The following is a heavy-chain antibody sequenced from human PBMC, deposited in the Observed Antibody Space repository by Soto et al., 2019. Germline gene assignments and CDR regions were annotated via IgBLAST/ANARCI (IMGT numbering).Heavy chain of an antibody. CDR2: IYYSGST. CDR1: GDSISSGCYY. J-gene: IGHJ4*02. V-gene: IGHV4-31*03. CDR3: ARGLSVTLFDF. Sequence: QVQLQESGPGLVQPSQTLSLACTVSGDSISSGCYYWSWIRQHPGKGLEWIGYIYYSGSTFYNPSLKSRVTISVDTSKNQFSLKLSSVTAADTAVYYCARGLSVTLFDFWGQGTLVTVSS. D-gene: IGHD4-17*01.